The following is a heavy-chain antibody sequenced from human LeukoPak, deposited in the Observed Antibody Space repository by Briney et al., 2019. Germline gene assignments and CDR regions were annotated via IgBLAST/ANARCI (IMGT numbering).Heavy chain of an antibody. Sequence: GGSLRLSCAASGFTFSSYAMSWVRQAPGKGLEWVSAIRGSGGSTYYADSVKGRFTISRDNTKNTLYLQMNSLRAEDTAVYYCAKLGSHYWYFDLWGRGTLVTVSS. CDR1: GFTFSSYA. D-gene: IGHD7-27*01. CDR2: IRGSGGST. V-gene: IGHV3-23*01. CDR3: AKLGSHYWYFDL. J-gene: IGHJ2*01.